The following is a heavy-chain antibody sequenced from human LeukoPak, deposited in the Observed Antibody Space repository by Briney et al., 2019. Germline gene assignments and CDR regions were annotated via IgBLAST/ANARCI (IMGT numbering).Heavy chain of an antibody. CDR1: GFTFSDYY. D-gene: IGHD4-23*01. J-gene: IGHJ4*02. Sequence: GGSLRLSCAASGFTFSDYYMSWIRQAPGKGLEWVGYTSNSGSTIYYADSVKGRFTISRDNAKNSLYLQMNSLRAEDTAVYYCARDRTTVVTPLCYWGQGTLVTVSS. CDR3: ARDRTTVVTPLCY. V-gene: IGHV3-11*01. CDR2: TSNSGSTI.